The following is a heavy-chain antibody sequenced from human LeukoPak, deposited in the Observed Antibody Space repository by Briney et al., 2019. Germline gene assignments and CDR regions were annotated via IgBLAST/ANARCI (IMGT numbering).Heavy chain of an antibody. CDR1: GGSISSYY. CDR3: ASDSSGYYYPYY. D-gene: IGHD3-22*01. CDR2: IHYSGST. J-gene: IGHJ4*02. V-gene: IGHV4-59*08. Sequence: SETLSLTCTVSGGSISSYYWIWIRQPPGKELEWIGYIHYSGSTNYNPSLKSRVTISVDTSKNQFSLKLTSVTAADTAVYYCASDSSGYYYPYYWGQGTLVTVSS.